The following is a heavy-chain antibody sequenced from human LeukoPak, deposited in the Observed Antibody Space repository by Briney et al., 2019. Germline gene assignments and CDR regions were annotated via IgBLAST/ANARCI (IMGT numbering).Heavy chain of an antibody. CDR1: GYTFTDYY. CDR2: INPNSGGT. CDR3: ARDQSRYFDH. J-gene: IGHJ4*02. Sequence: ASVKVSCKASGYTFTDYYMHWVRQAPGQGLEWMGWINPNSGGTDYARNFQGRVTMTRDTSISTVYMELSRLTSDDTAVYYCARDQSRYFDHWGQGTLLTVSS. V-gene: IGHV1-2*02.